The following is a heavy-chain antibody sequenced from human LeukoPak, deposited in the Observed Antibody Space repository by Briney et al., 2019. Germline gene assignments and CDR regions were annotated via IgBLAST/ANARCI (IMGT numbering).Heavy chain of an antibody. V-gene: IGHV3-48*04. CDR2: ISSSSSTI. CDR3: ARLGQQLANAFDI. J-gene: IGHJ3*02. Sequence: PGGSLRLSCAASGFTFGSYSMNWVRQAPGKGLEWVSYISSSSSTIYYADSVKGRFTISRDNAKNSLYLQMNSLRAEDTAVYYCARLGQQLANAFDIWGQGTMVTVSS. D-gene: IGHD6-13*01. CDR1: GFTFGSYS.